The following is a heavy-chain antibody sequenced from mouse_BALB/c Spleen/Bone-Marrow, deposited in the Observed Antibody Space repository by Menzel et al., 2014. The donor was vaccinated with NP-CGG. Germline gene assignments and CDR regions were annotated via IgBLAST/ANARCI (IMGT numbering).Heavy chain of an antibody. CDR1: GFSLTGYG. Sequence: VMLVESGPGLVAPSQSLSITCTVSGFSLTGYGVNWVRQPPGKGLEWLGMIWGDGSTDYNSALKSRLSISKDNSKSQVFLKMNSLQTDDTARYYCARALYDYDDLYCAMDYWGQGTSVTASS. CDR3: ARALYDYDDLYCAMDY. CDR2: IWGDGST. V-gene: IGHV2-6-7*01. J-gene: IGHJ4*01. D-gene: IGHD2-4*01.